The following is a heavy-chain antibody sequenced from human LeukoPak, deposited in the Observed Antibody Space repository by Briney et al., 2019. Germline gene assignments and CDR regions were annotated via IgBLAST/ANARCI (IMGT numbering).Heavy chain of an antibody. Sequence: ASVKVSCKASGYTFTGYYMHWVRQAPGQGLEWMGWINPNSGGTNYAQKFQGRVTITADESTSTAYMELSSLRSEDTAVYYCASIAAAGDYWGQGTLVTVSS. V-gene: IGHV1-2*02. CDR2: INPNSGGT. J-gene: IGHJ4*02. CDR1: GYTFTGYY. CDR3: ASIAAAGDY. D-gene: IGHD6-13*01.